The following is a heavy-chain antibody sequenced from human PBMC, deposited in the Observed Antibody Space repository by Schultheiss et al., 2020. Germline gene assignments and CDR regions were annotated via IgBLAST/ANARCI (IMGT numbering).Heavy chain of an antibody. V-gene: IGHV3-30*03. D-gene: IGHD6-13*01. CDR1: GFTFSNAW. CDR2: ISYDGSNK. J-gene: IGHJ3*02. CDR3: ARDGFHRHSSDWYGDSFES. Sequence: GGSLRLSCAASGFTFSNAWMSWVRQAPGKGLEWVAVISYDGSNKYYADSVKGRFTISRDNAKNSLYLQMNSLRAEDTAVYYCARDGFHRHSSDWYGDSFESWGQGTMVTVSS.